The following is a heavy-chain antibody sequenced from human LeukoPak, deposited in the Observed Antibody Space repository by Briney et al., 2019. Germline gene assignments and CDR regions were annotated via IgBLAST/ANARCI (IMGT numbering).Heavy chain of an antibody. CDR3: ARVLWAPYYYYGMDV. Sequence: GGSLRLSCAASGFTFSSYEMNWVRQAPGKGLEWVSYISSSGSTIYHADSVKGRFTISRDNAKNSLYLQMNSLRAEDTAVYYCARVLWAPYYYYGMDVWGQGTTVTVSS. D-gene: IGHD3-10*01. J-gene: IGHJ6*02. CDR1: GFTFSSYE. V-gene: IGHV3-48*03. CDR2: ISSSGSTI.